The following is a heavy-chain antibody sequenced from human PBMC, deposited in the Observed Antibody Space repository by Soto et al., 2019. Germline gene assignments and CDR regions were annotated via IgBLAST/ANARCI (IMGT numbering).Heavy chain of an antibody. D-gene: IGHD2-2*01. J-gene: IGHJ6*02. Sequence: GWSLRLSCTASGFTFGDYAMSLVRQAPGKGLEWGGFIRSKAYGGTTEYAASVKGRFTISRDDSKSIAYLQMNSLKTEDTAVYYCTREVVVVPAARDYYYGMDVWGQGTTVTVSS. CDR2: IRSKAYGGTT. CDR3: TREVVVVPAARDYYYGMDV. V-gene: IGHV3-49*04. CDR1: GFTFGDYA.